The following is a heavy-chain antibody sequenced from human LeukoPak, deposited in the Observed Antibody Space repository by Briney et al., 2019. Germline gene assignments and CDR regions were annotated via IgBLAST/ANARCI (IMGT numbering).Heavy chain of an antibody. CDR2: ISTTSGNI. Sequence: GGSLRLSCAASGFTFSSYSMNWLRQAPGKGLEWVAAISTTSGNIYYADSVKGRFTISRDNAKNSLYLQMNSLRVEDTALYYCARRAPSHDFDDWGQGTLVTVSS. J-gene: IGHJ4*02. V-gene: IGHV3-21*01. CDR3: ARRAPSHDFDD. CDR1: GFTFSSYS.